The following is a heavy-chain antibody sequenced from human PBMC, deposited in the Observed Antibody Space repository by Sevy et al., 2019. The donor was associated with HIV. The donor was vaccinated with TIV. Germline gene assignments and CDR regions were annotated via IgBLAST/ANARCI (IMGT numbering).Heavy chain of an antibody. Sequence: GGSLRLSCGVSGFTFSNHWMSWVRQAPGKGLEWVANIKKDGTDKFYVDSVKGRFSIPRDNAENSLYLEMNSLRVEDTAVYYCARDRRVEYGGSDYWGQGTLVTVSS. CDR3: ARDRRVEYGGSDY. V-gene: IGHV3-7*03. CDR2: IKKDGTDK. J-gene: IGHJ4*02. D-gene: IGHD3-10*01. CDR1: GFTFSNHW.